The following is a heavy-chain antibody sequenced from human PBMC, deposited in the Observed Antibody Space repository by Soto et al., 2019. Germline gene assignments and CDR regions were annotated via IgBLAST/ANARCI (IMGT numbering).Heavy chain of an antibody. CDR2: INRNSGGT. CDR3: AREFDPLGGYAPYFDY. D-gene: IGHD5-18*01. CDR1: GYTFTGYY. J-gene: IGHJ4*02. V-gene: IGHV1-2*02. Sequence: GASVKVSCKASGYTFTGYYMHWVRQAPGQGLEWMGWINRNSGGTNYAQKSQGRVTMTRDTSISTAYMELSRQRPDDTAVYYCAREFDPLGGYAPYFDYCGQGTLVTVST.